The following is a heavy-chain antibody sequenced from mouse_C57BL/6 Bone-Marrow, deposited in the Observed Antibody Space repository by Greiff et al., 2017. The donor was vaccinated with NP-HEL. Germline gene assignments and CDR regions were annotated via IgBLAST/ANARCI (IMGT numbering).Heavy chain of an antibody. Sequence: QVQLKESGPGILQSSQTLSLTCSFSGFSLSTSGMGVSWIRQPSGKGLEWLAHIYWDDDKRYNPSLKSRLTISKDTSRNQVFLKITSVDTADTATYYCARRANYYGSIWYFDVWGTGTTVTVSS. CDR3: ARRANYYGSIWYFDV. J-gene: IGHJ1*03. V-gene: IGHV8-12*01. CDR2: IYWDDDK. D-gene: IGHD1-1*01. CDR1: GFSLSTSGMG.